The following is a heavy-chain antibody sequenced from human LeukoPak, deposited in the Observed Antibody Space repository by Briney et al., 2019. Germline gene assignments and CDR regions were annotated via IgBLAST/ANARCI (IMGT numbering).Heavy chain of an antibody. CDR3: ARGGVWYDKLYSNTKYYFDY. J-gene: IGHJ4*02. V-gene: IGHV4-39*07. Sequence: SETLSLTCTVSGGSISSSSYYWGWIRQPPGKGLEWIGSIYYSGSTYYNPSLKSRVTISVDTSKNQFSLKLSSVTAADTAVYYCARGGVWYDKLYSNTKYYFDYWGQGTLVTVSS. CDR2: IYYSGST. CDR1: GGSISSSSYY. D-gene: IGHD6-13*01.